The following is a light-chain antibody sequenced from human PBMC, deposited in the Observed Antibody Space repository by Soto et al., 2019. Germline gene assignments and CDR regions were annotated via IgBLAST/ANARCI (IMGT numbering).Light chain of an antibody. CDR1: SSDFGDYNY. Sequence: QSALTQPASVSGSPGQSITISCTGTSSDFGDYNYVSWYQQHPGKAPKLMVWGLSNRPSGVSNRFSASKSGNTASLTISGLQAEDEADYYWSSYTTSNTWLFGGGTKLTVL. CDR2: GLS. CDR3: SSYTTSNTWL. J-gene: IGLJ3*02. V-gene: IGLV2-14*01.